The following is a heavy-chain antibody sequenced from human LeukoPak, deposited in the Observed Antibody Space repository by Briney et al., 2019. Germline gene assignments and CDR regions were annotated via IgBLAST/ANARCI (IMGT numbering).Heavy chain of an antibody. CDR3: ARTAGYSYLAF. J-gene: IGHJ4*02. CDR2: LDPNSGGT. V-gene: IGHV1-2*02. D-gene: IGHD5-18*01. Sequence: ASVKVTCKASGNTFSCHYMHWVRQAPGQGLEWIGWLDPNSGGTNYAQKFQVRVSMTRDTAISTDYMELSRLRSDDTAVYYCARTAGYSYLAFWGQGTLVTVSS. CDR1: GNTFSCHY.